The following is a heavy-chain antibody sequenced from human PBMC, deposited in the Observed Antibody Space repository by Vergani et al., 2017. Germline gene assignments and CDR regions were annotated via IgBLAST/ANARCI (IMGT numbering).Heavy chain of an antibody. D-gene: IGHD3-22*01. CDR1: GFTFSTYA. J-gene: IGHJ4*02. Sequence: EVQLLESGGGLVQPGGSLRLSCAASGFTFSTYAMTWVRQAPGKGLEWVSTISSDGGSTYYADSVKGRFTISRDNSKNTLSLQMNSLTAEDTAIYYCSGPQGTSFYYYRGFDYWGQGILVTVSS. CDR3: SGPQGTSFYYYRGFDY. CDR2: ISSDGGST. V-gene: IGHV3-23*01.